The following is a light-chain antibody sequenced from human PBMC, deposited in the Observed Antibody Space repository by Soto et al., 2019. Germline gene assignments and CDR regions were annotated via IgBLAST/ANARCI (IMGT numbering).Light chain of an antibody. CDR1: SSDVGGYSY. CDR3: CSYAGNYTFV. CDR2: AVS. Sequence: QSVLTQPRSVSGSPGQSVTISCTGTSSDVGGYSYVSWYQQHPGKAPKLMIYAVSKRPSGVPDRFSGSKSGNTASLTISGLQAEDEADYYCCSYAGNYTFVFGGGTKLTVL. J-gene: IGLJ2*01. V-gene: IGLV2-11*01.